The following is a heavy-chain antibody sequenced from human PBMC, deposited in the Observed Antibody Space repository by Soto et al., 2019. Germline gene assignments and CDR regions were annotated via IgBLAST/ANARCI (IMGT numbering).Heavy chain of an antibody. CDR2: ISYDGSNK. CDR1: GFTFSSYA. V-gene: IGHV3-30-3*01. Sequence: PGGSLRLSCAASGFTFSSYAMHWVRQAPGKGLEWVAVISYDGSNKYYADSVKGRFTISRDNSKNTLYLQMNSLRAEDTAVYYCARGLGKYYYYGMDVWGQGTTVTVSS. CDR3: ARGLGKYYYYGMDV. J-gene: IGHJ6*02. D-gene: IGHD3-16*01.